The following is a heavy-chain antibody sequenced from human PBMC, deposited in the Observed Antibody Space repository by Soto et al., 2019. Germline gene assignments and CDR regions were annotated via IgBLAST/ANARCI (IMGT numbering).Heavy chain of an antibody. CDR1: GFTFSSYA. CDR2: ISGSGGST. CDR3: AKVSAASNYYYYYGMDV. J-gene: IGHJ6*02. Sequence: EVQLLESGGGLVQPGGSLRLSCAASGFTFSSYAMSWVRQAPGKGLEWVSAISGSGGSTYYADSVKGRFTISRDNSKNTLYLQMNSLRAEDTAVYYCAKVSAASNYYYYYGMDVWGQGTTVTGSS. D-gene: IGHD2-15*01. V-gene: IGHV3-23*01.